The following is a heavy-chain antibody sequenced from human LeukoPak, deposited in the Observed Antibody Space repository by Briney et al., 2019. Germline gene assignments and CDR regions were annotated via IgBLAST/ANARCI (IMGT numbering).Heavy chain of an antibody. D-gene: IGHD2-2*01. V-gene: IGHV4-34*01. CDR1: GGSFSGYY. CDR3: ASSPRRYCSSTSCQPFDY. CDR2: INHSGST. Sequence: SETLSLTCAVYGGSFSGYYWSWIRQPPGKGLEWIGEINHSGSTNYNPSLKSRVTISVDTSKNQFSLKLSSVTAADTAVYYCASSPRRYCSSTSCQPFDYWGQGTLVTVSS. J-gene: IGHJ4*02.